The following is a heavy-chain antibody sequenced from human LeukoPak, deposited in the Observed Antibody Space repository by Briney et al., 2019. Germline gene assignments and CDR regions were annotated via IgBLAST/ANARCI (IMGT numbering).Heavy chain of an antibody. CDR3: ASSHVFYYYMDV. J-gene: IGHJ6*03. Sequence: PSETLSLTCTVSGGSISSHYWSWIRQPPGKGLEWIGYIYYSGSTNYNPSLKSRVTISVDTSKNQFSLKLSSVTAADTAVYYCASSHVFYYYMDVWGKGTAATVSS. V-gene: IGHV4-59*11. CDR2: IYYSGST. CDR1: GGSISSHY.